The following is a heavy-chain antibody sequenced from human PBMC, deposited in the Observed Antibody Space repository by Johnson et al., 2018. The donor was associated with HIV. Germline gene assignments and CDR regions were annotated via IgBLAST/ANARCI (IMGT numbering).Heavy chain of an antibody. CDR1: GFTFDDYA. CDR2: MYRGGST. J-gene: IGHJ3*01. CDR3: AKDKFMFLDNPVDAFDV. V-gene: IGHV3-9*01. Sequence: VQLVESGGGLVQPGRSLRLSCAASGFTFDDYAMHWVRQAPGKGLEWVSVMYRGGSTYYPDSVKGRFTISRDNSKNTLYLQMNSLRPDDTGVYYCAKDKFMFLDNPVDAFDVWGQGTMVTFSS. D-gene: IGHD3/OR15-3a*01.